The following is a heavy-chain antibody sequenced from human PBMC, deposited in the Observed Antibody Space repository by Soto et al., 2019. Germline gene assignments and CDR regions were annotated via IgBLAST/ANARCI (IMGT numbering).Heavy chain of an antibody. D-gene: IGHD6-19*01. CDR3: AHINSSGWSFDY. V-gene: IGHV2-5*02. Sequence: QITLKESGPTLVKPTQTLTLTCTFSGFSLSTSGVGVGWIRQPPGKALEWLALIYWDDDKRYSPSLKSRLTITKDTSKNQVVLTMTNMDPVDTAKYYCAHINSSGWSFDYWGQGTLVTVSS. J-gene: IGHJ4*02. CDR1: GFSLSTSGVG. CDR2: IYWDDDK.